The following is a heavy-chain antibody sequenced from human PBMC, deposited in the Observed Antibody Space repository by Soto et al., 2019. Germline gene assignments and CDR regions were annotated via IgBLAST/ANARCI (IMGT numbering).Heavy chain of an antibody. J-gene: IGHJ2*01. Sequence: EVQLVESGGGLVKPGGSRRLSCAASGSTFSEAWMNWVRQAPGKGLQWVGRIKSKTDGGTTDYAATVKGRFTISRDDSKNTLYLQMNSLKTEDTAVYYCTADWYFSLWGRGTLVTVSS. CDR3: TADWYFSL. V-gene: IGHV3-15*07. CDR1: GSTFSEAW. CDR2: IKSKTDGGTT. D-gene: IGHD6-25*01.